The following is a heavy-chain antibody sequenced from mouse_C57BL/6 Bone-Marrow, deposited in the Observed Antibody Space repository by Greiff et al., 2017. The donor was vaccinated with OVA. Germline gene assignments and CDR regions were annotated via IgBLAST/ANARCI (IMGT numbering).Heavy chain of an antibody. CDR1: GYTFTSYW. V-gene: IGHV1-50*01. J-gene: IGHJ2*01. Sequence: VQLQQPGAELVKPGASVKLSCKASGYTFTSYWMQWVKQRPGQGLEWIGEIDPSDSYTNYNQKFKGKATLTVDTSSSTAYMQLSSLTSEDSAVSYCAIEKWLRPSYFDYWGQGTTLTVSS. CDR3: AIEKWLRPSYFDY. CDR2: IDPSDSYT.